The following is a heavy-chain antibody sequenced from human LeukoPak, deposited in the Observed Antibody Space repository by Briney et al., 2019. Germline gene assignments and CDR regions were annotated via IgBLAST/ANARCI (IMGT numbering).Heavy chain of an antibody. D-gene: IGHD5-24*01. CDR3: TKRPSTGGYNS. Sequence: PGGSLRLSCAVSGFTFSTYAMSWVRHAPGKGLEWVSVISGSGDNTYYADSVKGRFTISRDNFKNTLYLQMNSLRAEDTALYYCTKRPSTGGYNSWGQGTLVTVSS. CDR1: GFTFSTYA. V-gene: IGHV3-23*01. CDR2: ISGSGDNT. J-gene: IGHJ5*02.